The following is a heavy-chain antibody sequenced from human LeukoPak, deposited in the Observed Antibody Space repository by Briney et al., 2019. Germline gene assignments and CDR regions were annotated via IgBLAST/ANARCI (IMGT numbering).Heavy chain of an antibody. CDR3: ARGSGCSSTSCYRSWFDP. J-gene: IGHJ5*02. CDR2: MNPNSGNT. V-gene: IGHV1-8*02. CDR1: GYTFTSYY. Sequence: GASVKVSCKASGYTFTSYYMHWVRQATGQGLEWMGWMNPNSGNTGYAQKFQGRVTMTRNTSISTAYMELSSLRSEDTAVYYCARGSGCSSTSCYRSWFDPWGQGTLVTVSS. D-gene: IGHD2-2*01.